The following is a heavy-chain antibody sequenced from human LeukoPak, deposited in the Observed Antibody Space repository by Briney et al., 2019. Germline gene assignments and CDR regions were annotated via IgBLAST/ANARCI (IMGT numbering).Heavy chain of an antibody. CDR2: IRSSSSYI. D-gene: IGHD3-22*01. CDR3: ARGSDSSGYFTDAFDI. V-gene: IGHV3-21*01. J-gene: IGHJ3*02. CDR1: GFTFTSYS. Sequence: GGSLRLSCAASGFTFTSYSMNWVRQAPGKGLEWVSSIRSSSSYIYYADSVKGRFTISRDNAKNSLYLQMNSLRAEDTAVYYYARGSDSSGYFTDAFDIWGQGTMVTVSS.